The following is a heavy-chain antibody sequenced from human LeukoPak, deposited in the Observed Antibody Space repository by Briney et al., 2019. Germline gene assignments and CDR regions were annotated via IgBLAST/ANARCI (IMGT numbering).Heavy chain of an antibody. D-gene: IGHD4-17*01. CDR1: DDSLSQYF. CDR2: IYSSGYT. Sequence: SETLSLSCTVSDDSLSQYFWVWIRQPAGKQLEWIGRIYSSGYTNYNPSLQSRVSMSLDTSTNQFFLNLTSVTAADTAVYYCARDPTTVTKGFHVWGQGTMVTVSS. CDR3: ARDPTTVTKGFHV. J-gene: IGHJ3*01. V-gene: IGHV4-4*07.